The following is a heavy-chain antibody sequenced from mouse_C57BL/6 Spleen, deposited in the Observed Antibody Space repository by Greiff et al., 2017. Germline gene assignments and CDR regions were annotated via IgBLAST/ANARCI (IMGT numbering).Heavy chain of an antibody. V-gene: IGHV1-61*01. CDR1: GYTFTSYW. CDR3: SRRDYGNSAFAY. D-gene: IGHD1-1*01. Sequence: VQLQQPGAELVRPGSSVKLSCKASGYTFTSYWMDWVKQRPGQGLEWIGNIYPSDSETHYNQKFKDKATLTVDKSSSTAYMQLSSLTSEDSAVYYYSRRDYGNSAFAYWGKGTLVTVSA. CDR2: IYPSDSET. J-gene: IGHJ3*01.